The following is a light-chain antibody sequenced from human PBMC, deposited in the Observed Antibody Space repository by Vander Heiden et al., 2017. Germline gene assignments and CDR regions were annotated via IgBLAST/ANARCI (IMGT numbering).Light chain of an antibody. V-gene: IGLV2-11*01. J-gene: IGLJ3*02. Sequence: QSALTQPRSVSGSPGQSVTISCTGTSSDVGGYNYVSWYQQHPGKAPKLMIYDVTKRPSGVPDRVSGSKSGNTASLTISGLQAEDDADYYCCSYAGSYTFVFGGGTKLTVL. CDR1: SSDVGGYNY. CDR3: CSYAGSYTFV. CDR2: DVT.